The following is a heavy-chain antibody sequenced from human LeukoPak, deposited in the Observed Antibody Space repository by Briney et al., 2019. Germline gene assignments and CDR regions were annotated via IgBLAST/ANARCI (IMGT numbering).Heavy chain of an antibody. V-gene: IGHV4-61*02. D-gene: IGHD3-9*01. CDR3: ARGVRDFDWLSPYYYYYYMDV. CDR1: GGSISNGSYY. Sequence: PSETLSLTCTVSGGSISNGSYYWSWIRQPAGKGLEWIGRIYTSGSTNYNPSLKSRVTISVDTSKNQFSLKLSSVTAADTAVCYCARGVRDFDWLSPYYYYYYMDVWGKGTTVTISS. CDR2: IYTSGST. J-gene: IGHJ6*03.